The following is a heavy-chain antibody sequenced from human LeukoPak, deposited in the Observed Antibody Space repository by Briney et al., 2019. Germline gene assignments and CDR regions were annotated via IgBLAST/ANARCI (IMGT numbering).Heavy chain of an antibody. J-gene: IGHJ3*02. Sequence: SETLSLTCTVSGGSITYYYWSWIRQPAGKGLEWIGRIQTSGKTNYNPSLKSRVTMSVDTSKNQFSLKLSSVTAADTAVYYCVRDVGTSDAFDIWGQGTMVIVSS. V-gene: IGHV4-4*07. CDR1: GGSITYYY. CDR3: VRDVGTSDAFDI. CDR2: IQTSGKT. D-gene: IGHD1-1*01.